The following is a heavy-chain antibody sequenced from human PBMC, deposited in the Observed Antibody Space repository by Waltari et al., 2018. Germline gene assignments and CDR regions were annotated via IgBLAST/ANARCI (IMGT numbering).Heavy chain of an antibody. CDR3: ATVRNCGGDCYINAFDI. Sequence: QVQLVQSGAEVKKPGASVKVSCKVSGYTLTELSMPWVRQAPGKGLGWMGVCDPEEGETIYEQKCQGRVTMTEDTATDTAYMERSSLRSEDTAVYYCATVRNCGGDCYINAFDIWGQGTMVTVSS. CDR2: CDPEEGET. CDR1: GYTLTELS. D-gene: IGHD2-21*02. V-gene: IGHV1-24*01. J-gene: IGHJ3*02.